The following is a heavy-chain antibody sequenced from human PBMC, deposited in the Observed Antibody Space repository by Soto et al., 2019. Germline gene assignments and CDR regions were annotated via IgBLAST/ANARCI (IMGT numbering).Heavy chain of an antibody. CDR1: GYTFTSYG. J-gene: IGHJ4*02. Sequence: QVQLVQSGAEVKKPGASVKVSCKASGYTFTSYGISWVRQAPGQGLEWMGWISAYNGNTNYAQKLQGRVTMTTDTSTSTDYMELRSLRSDDTAVYYCARDITLAVAGRGTGGYWGQGTLVTVSS. V-gene: IGHV1-18*01. CDR2: ISAYNGNT. CDR3: ARDITLAVAGRGTGGY. D-gene: IGHD6-19*01.